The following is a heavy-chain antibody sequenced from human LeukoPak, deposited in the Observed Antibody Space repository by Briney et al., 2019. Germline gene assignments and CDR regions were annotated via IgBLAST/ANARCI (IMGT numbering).Heavy chain of an antibody. V-gene: IGHV3-23*01. CDR3: AKDRSYDILTGYTY. D-gene: IGHD3-9*01. CDR2: ISGSAGST. J-gene: IGHJ4*02. Sequence: PGGSLRLSCAASGFTFNSYAMNWVRQAPGEGLEWVSAISGSAGSTYYADSVKGRFTISRDNSKNTLYLQMNSLRAEDTAVYYCAKDRSYDILTGYTYWGQGTLVTVSS. CDR1: GFTFNSYA.